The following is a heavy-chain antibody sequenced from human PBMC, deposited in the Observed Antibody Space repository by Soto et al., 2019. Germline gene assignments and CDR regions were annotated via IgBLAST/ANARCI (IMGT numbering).Heavy chain of an antibody. CDR1: GFTFRTSI. D-gene: IGHD6-19*01. Sequence: QMQLVQSGPEVKKPGTSVKVSCKASGFTFRTSIMQWVRQARGQRLKWIGWIVVGSSNTNYAQQFQERVTITRDMSTNAAYMELSSLRSEDTAVYYCATDDTKYSSGLYWGQGTLVTVSS. CDR2: IVVGSSNT. CDR3: ATDDTKYSSGLY. V-gene: IGHV1-58*02. J-gene: IGHJ4*02.